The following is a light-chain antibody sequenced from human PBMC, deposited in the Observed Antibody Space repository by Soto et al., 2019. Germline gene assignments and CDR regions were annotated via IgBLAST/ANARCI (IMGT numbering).Light chain of an antibody. CDR3: QQYNTWPPIT. V-gene: IGKV3-15*01. J-gene: IGKJ5*01. CDR2: GAS. CDR1: QSVRSN. Sequence: EIVMTQSPSTLSLSPGERVSLSCRASQSVRSNLAWYQQKPGQAPTLLIYGASTRATGLPARFSGSGSGTDFTLTISSLQSEDFAVYFCQQYNTWPPITFGQGTRLEIK.